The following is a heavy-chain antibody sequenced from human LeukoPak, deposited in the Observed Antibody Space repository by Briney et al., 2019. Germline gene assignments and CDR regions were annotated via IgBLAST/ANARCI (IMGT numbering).Heavy chain of an antibody. CDR3: ARFGYYNMDV. J-gene: IGHJ6*03. D-gene: IGHD3-10*01. V-gene: IGHV4-4*07. CDR1: GGSISSYY. CDR2: IYISGST. Sequence: SETLSLTCTVSGGSISSYYWSWIRQPAGKGLEWIGRIYISGSTNYNPSLKSRVTMSVDTSKDQFSLKLSSLTPADTAVYYCARFGYYNMDVWGKGTTVTVSS.